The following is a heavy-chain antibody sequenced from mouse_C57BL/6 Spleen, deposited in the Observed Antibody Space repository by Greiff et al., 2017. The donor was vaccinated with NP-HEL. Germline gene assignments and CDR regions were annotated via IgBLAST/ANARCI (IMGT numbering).Heavy chain of an antibody. CDR3: ARGDYYGSSPYSDV. Sequence: VQLQQSGPELVKPGASVKIPCKASGYTFTDYNMDWVKQSHGKSLEWIGDINPNNGGTIYNQKFKGKATLTVDKSSSTAYMELRSLTSEDTAVYYCARGDYYGSSPYSDVWGTGTTVTVSS. J-gene: IGHJ1*03. V-gene: IGHV1-18*01. CDR2: INPNNGGT. CDR1: GYTFTDYN. D-gene: IGHD1-1*01.